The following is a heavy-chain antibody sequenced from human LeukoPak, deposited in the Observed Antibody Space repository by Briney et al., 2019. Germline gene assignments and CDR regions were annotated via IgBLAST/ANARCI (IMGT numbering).Heavy chain of an antibody. CDR1: GASISSYY. D-gene: IGHD3-22*01. CDR3: ARHKYYDSSGYRPHFDY. V-gene: IGHV4-59*04. Sequence: PSGTLSLTCTVSGASISSYYWSWIRQPPGKGLEWLGYIYYSGSTYYNPSLKSRVTISVDTSKNQFSLKLSSVTAADTAVYYCARHKYYDSSGYRPHFDYWGQGTLVTVSS. CDR2: IYYSGST. J-gene: IGHJ4*02.